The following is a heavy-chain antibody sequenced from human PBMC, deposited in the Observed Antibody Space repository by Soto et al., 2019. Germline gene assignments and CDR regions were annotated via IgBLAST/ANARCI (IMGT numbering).Heavy chain of an antibody. CDR2: MQPNSGNT. CDR3: ARTVPGGGSDFDY. CDR1: GYTFTTYY. Sequence: GASVKVSCKASGYTFTTYYINWVRQATGQGLEWMGWMQPNSGNTGYAQNFQGRVTLTRDTSISTAYMELSSLRSEDTAVYYCARTVPGGGSDFDYWGQGTLVTVSS. J-gene: IGHJ4*02. D-gene: IGHD2-8*02. V-gene: IGHV1-8*01.